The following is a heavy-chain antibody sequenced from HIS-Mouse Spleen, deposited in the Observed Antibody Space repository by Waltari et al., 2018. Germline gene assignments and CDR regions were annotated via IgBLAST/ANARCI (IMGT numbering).Heavy chain of an antibody. CDR2: IDWDDYK. CDR3: ARIAEGYSSGLYAFDY. Sequence: QVTLRESGPALVKPTQTLTLTCTFSGFSLSTSGMCVSWIRQPPGKSLEWLARIDWDDYKYYSATLKSRLTISKETSKNQVVLTTTNMDPVDIATYYCARIAEGYSSGLYAFDYWGQGTLVTVSS. J-gene: IGHJ4*02. D-gene: IGHD6-19*01. V-gene: IGHV2-70*15. CDR1: GFSLSTSGMC.